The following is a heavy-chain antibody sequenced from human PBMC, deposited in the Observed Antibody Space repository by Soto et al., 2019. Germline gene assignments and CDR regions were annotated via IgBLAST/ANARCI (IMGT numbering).Heavy chain of an antibody. CDR1: GGSISSYY. Sequence: PSETLSLTCTVSGGSISSYYWSWIRQPAGKGLEWIGHIYTSGTTNYNPSLKTRVTMSVDTSKNQFSLNLNSVTAADTAVYYCAREQKFWSGSNVLSYFDYWGQGTLVTVSS. CDR2: IYTSGTT. J-gene: IGHJ4*02. V-gene: IGHV4-4*07. D-gene: IGHD3-3*01. CDR3: AREQKFWSGSNVLSYFDY.